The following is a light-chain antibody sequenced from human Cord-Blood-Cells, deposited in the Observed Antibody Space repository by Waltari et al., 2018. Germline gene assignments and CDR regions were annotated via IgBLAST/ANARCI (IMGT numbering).Light chain of an antibody. Sequence: QSALTQPASVSVSPGQSITISCTGTSSDVGVYNYVSWYQQHPGKAPKLMIYDVSKRPSGVSNRFSGSKSGNTASLTISGLQAEDEADYYCSSYTSSSTWVFGGGTKLTVL. CDR1: SSDVGVYNY. J-gene: IGLJ3*02. CDR2: DVS. CDR3: SSYTSSSTWV. V-gene: IGLV2-14*01.